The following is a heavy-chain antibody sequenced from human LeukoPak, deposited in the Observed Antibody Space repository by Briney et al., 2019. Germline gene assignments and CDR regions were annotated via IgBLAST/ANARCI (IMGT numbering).Heavy chain of an antibody. CDR3: AKDTVAFTVPTYFDY. CDR2: INAGNDNT. J-gene: IGHJ4*02. CDR1: GYTFASYG. V-gene: IGHV1-3*01. Sequence: ASVKVSCKASGYTFASYGIHWVRQAPGQRLEWMGWINAGNDNTKYSQRFQGRVTITRDTSANTVYMELNSLRAEDTAVYYCAKDTVAFTVPTYFDYWGQGTLVTVSS. D-gene: IGHD2-15*01.